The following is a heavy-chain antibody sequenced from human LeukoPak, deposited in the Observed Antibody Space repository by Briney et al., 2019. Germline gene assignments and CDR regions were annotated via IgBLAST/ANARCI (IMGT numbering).Heavy chain of an antibody. CDR3: AASYGNYYYYYMDV. V-gene: IGHV1-69*06. J-gene: IGHJ6*03. Sequence: ASVKVSCKASGGTFSSYAISWVRQAPGQGLEWMGGIIPIFGTANYAQKFQGRVTITADKSTSTAYMELSSLRSEDTAVYYCAASYGNYYYYYMDVWGKGTTVTVSS. CDR2: IIPIFGTA. D-gene: IGHD3-16*01. CDR1: GGTFSSYA.